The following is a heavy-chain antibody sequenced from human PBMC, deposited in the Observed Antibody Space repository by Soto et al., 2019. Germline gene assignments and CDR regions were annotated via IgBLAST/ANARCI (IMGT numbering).Heavy chain of an antibody. CDR1: GYTFISYG. CDR2: ISAYNGNT. D-gene: IGHD3-3*01. Sequence: VASVKVSCKASGYTFISYGISWVRQAPGQGLEWMGWISAYNGNTNYAQKLQGRVTMTTDTSTSTAYMELRSLRSDDTAVYYCARGYRSGYYTAYYYYGMDVWGQGTTVTVSS. J-gene: IGHJ6*02. CDR3: ARGYRSGYYTAYYYYGMDV. V-gene: IGHV1-18*01.